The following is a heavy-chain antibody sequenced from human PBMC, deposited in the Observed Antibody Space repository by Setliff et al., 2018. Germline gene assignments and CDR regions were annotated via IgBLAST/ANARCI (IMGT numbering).Heavy chain of an antibody. CDR2: IYSSGNT. J-gene: IGHJ3*02. CDR1: GGSISGYY. Sequence: SETLSLTCTVSGGSISGYYWSWIRQPPEKGLESLGYIYSSGNTNYNPSLKSRVTISVDMSKNQFSLKLSSVTAADTAVYYCAGPRGYSYGNTNDAFDIWGQGTMVTVSS. D-gene: IGHD5-18*01. CDR3: AGPRGYSYGNTNDAFDI. V-gene: IGHV4-59*03.